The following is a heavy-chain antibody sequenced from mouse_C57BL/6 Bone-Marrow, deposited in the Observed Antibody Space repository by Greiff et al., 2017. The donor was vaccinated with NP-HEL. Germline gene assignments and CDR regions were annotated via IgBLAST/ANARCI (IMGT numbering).Heavy chain of an antibody. V-gene: IGHV5-4*01. J-gene: IGHJ3*01. D-gene: IGHD2-5*01. CDR3: ARGSLYSNYPY. CDR2: ISDGGSYT. CDR1: GFTFSSYA. Sequence: VQLKESGGGLVKPGGSLKLSCAASGFTFSSYAMSWVRQTPEKRLEWVATISDGGSYTYYPDNVKGRFTISRDNAKNNLYLQMSHLKSEDTAMYYCARGSLYSNYPYWGQGTLVTVSA.